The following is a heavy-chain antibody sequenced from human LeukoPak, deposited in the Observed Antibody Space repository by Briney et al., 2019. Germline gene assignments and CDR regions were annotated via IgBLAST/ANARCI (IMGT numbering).Heavy chain of an antibody. CDR1: GGSIDNSHYY. CDR2: IHYSGST. J-gene: IGHJ4*02. V-gene: IGHV4-39*01. D-gene: IGHD6-19*01. Sequence: PSETLSLTCTVSGGSIDNSHYYWGWIRQPPGEGLEWIASIHYSGSTHYHPSLKSRVTISVDTSKNQFSLKLSSVTAADTAVYYCVRLASGLIDYWGQGTLVTVSS. CDR3: VRLASGLIDY.